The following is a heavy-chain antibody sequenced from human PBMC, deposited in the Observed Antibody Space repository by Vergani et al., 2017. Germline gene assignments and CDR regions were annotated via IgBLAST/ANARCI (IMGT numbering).Heavy chain of an antibody. V-gene: IGHV4-4*07. J-gene: IGHJ6*02. Sequence: QVQLQESGPGLVKPSETLSLTCTVSGGSISSYYWSWIRQPAGKGLEWIGRIYTSGSTNYNPSLKSRVTMSVDTSKNQFSLKLSSGTAADTAVYYCARDLEYQLLGNPYYYYGMDVWGQGTTVTVSS. CDR1: GGSISSYY. CDR3: ARDLEYQLLGNPYYYYGMDV. D-gene: IGHD2-2*01. CDR2: IYTSGST.